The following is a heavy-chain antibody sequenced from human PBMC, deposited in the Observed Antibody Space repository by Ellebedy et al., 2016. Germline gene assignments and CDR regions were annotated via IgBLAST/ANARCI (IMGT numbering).Heavy chain of an antibody. CDR2: MNPMTGYT. CDR1: GYTFTSYD. V-gene: IGHV1-8*01. CDR3: ARGAQGDLTDLDMGDMGDY. D-gene: IGHD3-9*01. J-gene: IGHJ4*02. Sequence: ASVKVSXXASGYTFTSYDINWVRQVTGQGLEWLGWMNPMTGYTGYAQKFQGRVTMTRITTMNTAYMELNSLKSEDTAVYYCARGAQGDLTDLDMGDMGDYWGQGTLVTVSS.